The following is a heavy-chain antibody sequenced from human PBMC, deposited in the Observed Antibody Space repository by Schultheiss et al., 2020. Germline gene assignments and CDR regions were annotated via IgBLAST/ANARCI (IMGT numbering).Heavy chain of an antibody. D-gene: IGHD2-21*02. V-gene: IGHV3-7*03. CDR2: IKQDGSEK. CDR3: ARFDCSADTCYFDS. CDR1: GFTFSSYW. Sequence: GGSLRLSCAASGFTFSSYWMSWVRQAPGKGLEWVANIKQDGSEKYYVDSVKGRFTISRDNAKNTLDLQMNSLRAEDTAVFYCARFDCSADTCYFDSWGQGSLVTVSS. J-gene: IGHJ4*02.